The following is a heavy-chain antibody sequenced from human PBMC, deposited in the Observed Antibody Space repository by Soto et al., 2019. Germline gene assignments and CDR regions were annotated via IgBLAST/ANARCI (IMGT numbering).Heavy chain of an antibody. V-gene: IGHV4-30-4*01. CDR2: IYYSGST. J-gene: IGHJ3*02. Sequence: SETLSLTCTVSGGSISSGDYYWSWIRQPPGKGLEWIGYIYYSGSTYYNPSLKSRVTISVDTSKNQFSLKLSSVTAADTAVYYCTTQYSSGWYVAFDIWGQGTMVTVSS. CDR1: GGSISSGDYY. D-gene: IGHD6-19*01. CDR3: TTQYSSGWYVAFDI.